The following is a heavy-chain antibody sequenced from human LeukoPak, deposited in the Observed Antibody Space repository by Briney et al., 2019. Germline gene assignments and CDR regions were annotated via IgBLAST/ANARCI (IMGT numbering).Heavy chain of an antibody. CDR1: GFTFSSYS. V-gene: IGHV3-21*04. CDR2: ISSSSSYI. Sequence: GGSLRLSCAASGFTFSSYSMNWVRQAPGKGLEWVSSISSSSSYIYYADSVKGRFTISRDNSKNTLYLQMNSLRAEDTAVYYCASGPWGSPLDYWGQGTLVTVSS. D-gene: IGHD3-16*01. CDR3: ASGPWGSPLDY. J-gene: IGHJ4*02.